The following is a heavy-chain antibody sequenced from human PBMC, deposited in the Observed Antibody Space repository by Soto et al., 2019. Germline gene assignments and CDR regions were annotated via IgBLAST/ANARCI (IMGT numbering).Heavy chain of an antibody. Sequence: QVQLVESGGGVVQPGRSLRLSCAASGFTFSSYAMHWVRQAPGKGLEWVAVISYDGSNKYYADSVKGRFTISRDNSKNTLYLQMNGLRAEDTAVYYCARDRGYSSGLPGPWGQGTLVTVSS. D-gene: IGHD6-19*01. CDR1: GFTFSSYA. J-gene: IGHJ5*02. CDR3: ARDRGYSSGLPGP. CDR2: ISYDGSNK. V-gene: IGHV3-30-3*01.